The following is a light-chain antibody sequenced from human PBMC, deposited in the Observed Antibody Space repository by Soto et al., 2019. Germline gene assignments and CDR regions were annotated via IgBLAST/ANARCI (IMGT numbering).Light chain of an antibody. CDR1: QSISSY. Sequence: DIPMTQSTSSLSASVGDRVTITCRASQSISSYLNWYQQKPGKAPKLLIYAASSLQSGVPSRFSGSGSGTDFTLTISSLQPEDFATYYCQQSYSTPATFGGGTKVEIK. CDR2: AAS. V-gene: IGKV1-39*01. J-gene: IGKJ4*01. CDR3: QQSYSTPAT.